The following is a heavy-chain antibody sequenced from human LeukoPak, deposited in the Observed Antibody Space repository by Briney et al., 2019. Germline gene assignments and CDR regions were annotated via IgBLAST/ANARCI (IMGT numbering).Heavy chain of an antibody. CDR3: ARGLGYYDSSGSVWSDAFDI. D-gene: IGHD3-22*01. J-gene: IGHJ3*02. CDR2: INPSGGST. CDR1: GYTFTSYY. V-gene: IGHV1-46*01. Sequence: GASVKVSCKASGYTFTSYYMHWVRQAPGQGLEWMGIINPSGGSTSYAQKFQGRVTMTRDMSTSTVYMELSSLRSEDTAVYYCARGLGYYDSSGSVWSDAFDIWGQGTMVTVSS.